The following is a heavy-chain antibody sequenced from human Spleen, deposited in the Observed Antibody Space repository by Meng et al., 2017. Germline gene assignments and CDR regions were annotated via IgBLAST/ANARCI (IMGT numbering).Heavy chain of an antibody. CDR3: ASYNSGWPQFDS. V-gene: IGHV4-4*02. CDR2: IYHSGST. CDR1: GGSISTTKW. Sequence: QVTLQESGPGLVKPSGTLSLTCAVSGGSISTTKWWNWVRQTPGKGLEWVGEIYHSGSTNYNPSLKSRVTMSVDKSKNQFSLKLTSVTAADTAVYYCASYNSGWPQFDSWGQGILVTVSS. J-gene: IGHJ4*02. D-gene: IGHD6-19*01.